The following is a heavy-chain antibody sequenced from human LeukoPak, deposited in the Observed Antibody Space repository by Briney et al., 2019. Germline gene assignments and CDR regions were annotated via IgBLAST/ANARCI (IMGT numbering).Heavy chain of an antibody. J-gene: IGHJ4*02. Sequence: GGSLRLSCAASGFTFSSYWMSWVRQAPGKGLEWVANIKQDGSEKYYVDSVKGRFTISRDNAKNSLYLQMNSLRAEDTAVYYCARVSYGSGSYLDYWGQGTLVTVSS. CDR3: ARVSYGSGSYLDY. D-gene: IGHD3-10*01. CDR1: GFTFSSYW. V-gene: IGHV3-7*01. CDR2: IKQDGSEK.